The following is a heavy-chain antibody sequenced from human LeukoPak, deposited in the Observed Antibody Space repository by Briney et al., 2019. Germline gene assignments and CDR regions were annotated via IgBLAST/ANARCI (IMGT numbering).Heavy chain of an antibody. Sequence: GGTVKHSCEASSYKVTSYGISWVRQAPGQGLEWMGWISAYNGNTNYAQKLQGRVTMTTDTSTSTAYMELRSLRSDDTAVYYCARGVIFGVVRYFDYWGQGTLVTVSS. CDR1: SYKVTSYG. V-gene: IGHV1-18*01. CDR2: ISAYNGNT. D-gene: IGHD3-3*01. CDR3: ARGVIFGVVRYFDY. J-gene: IGHJ4*02.